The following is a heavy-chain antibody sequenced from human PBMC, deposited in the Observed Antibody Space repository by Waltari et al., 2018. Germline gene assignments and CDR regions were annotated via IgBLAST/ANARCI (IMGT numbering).Heavy chain of an antibody. V-gene: IGHV4-34*01. CDR1: GGSFSGYY. J-gene: IGHJ2*01. D-gene: IGHD6-19*01. Sequence: QVQLQQWGAGLLKPSETLSLTCAVYGGSFSGYYWSWIRQPPGKGLQWIGEINHSGSTNYNPSATSRVTISVDTSKNQFALKLSSVTAADTAVYYCARGYWLGRYFDLWGRGTLVTVSS. CDR3: ARGYWLGRYFDL. CDR2: INHSGST.